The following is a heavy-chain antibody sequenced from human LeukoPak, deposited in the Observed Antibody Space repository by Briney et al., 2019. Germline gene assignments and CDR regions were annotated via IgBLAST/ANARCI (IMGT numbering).Heavy chain of an antibody. V-gene: IGHV1-46*01. Sequence: ASVKVSCKASGYTFISYYMHWVRQAPGQGLEWMGIINPSGGSTSYAQKFQGRVTMTRDTSTSTVYMELSSLRSEDTAVYYCARVEVGATHYDYWGQGTLVTVSS. J-gene: IGHJ4*02. D-gene: IGHD1-26*01. CDR3: ARVEVGATHYDY. CDR1: GYTFISYY. CDR2: INPSGGST.